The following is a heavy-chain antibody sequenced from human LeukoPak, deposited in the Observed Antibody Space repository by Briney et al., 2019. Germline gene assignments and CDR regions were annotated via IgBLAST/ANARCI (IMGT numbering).Heavy chain of an antibody. CDR1: GFTFSSYA. D-gene: IGHD6-13*01. J-gene: IGHJ4*02. V-gene: IGHV3-23*01. Sequence: GGSLRLSCAASGFTFSSYAMSWVRQAPGKGLEWVSAISGSGGSTYYADSVKGRFTISRDNSKNTLYLQMNSLSTGDTAVYYCAKSDLAAAGQRGYFDYWGQGTLVTVSS. CDR3: AKSDLAAAGQRGYFDY. CDR2: ISGSGGST.